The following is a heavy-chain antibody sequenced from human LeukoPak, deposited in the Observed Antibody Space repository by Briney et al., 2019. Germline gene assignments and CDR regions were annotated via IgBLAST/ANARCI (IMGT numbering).Heavy chain of an antibody. CDR3: ARDEYSSSWDY. V-gene: IGHV3-23*01. J-gene: IGHJ4*02. Sequence: GGTLRLSCVGSGFSLSSYGMSWVRQAPGKGLEWVSHISGSGGSTYDADSVKGRFTISRDNSKNTLYLQMNSLRAEDTAVYYCARDEYSSSWDYWGQGTLVTVSS. CDR2: ISGSGGST. CDR1: GFSLSSYG. D-gene: IGHD6-13*01.